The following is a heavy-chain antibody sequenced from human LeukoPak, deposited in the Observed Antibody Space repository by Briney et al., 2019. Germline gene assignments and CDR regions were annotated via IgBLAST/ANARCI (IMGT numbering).Heavy chain of an antibody. J-gene: IGHJ4*02. V-gene: IGHV3-30*04. Sequence: GGSLRLSCAASGFTFSTYAMHWVRQAPGKGLEWVAVISYDGSNKYYADSVKGRFTISRDNSQNTLYLQMNSLRAEVTAVYYCARSPYYDSSGYYDNWGQGTLVTVSS. D-gene: IGHD3-22*01. CDR3: ARSPYYDSSGYYDN. CDR1: GFTFSTYA. CDR2: ISYDGSNK.